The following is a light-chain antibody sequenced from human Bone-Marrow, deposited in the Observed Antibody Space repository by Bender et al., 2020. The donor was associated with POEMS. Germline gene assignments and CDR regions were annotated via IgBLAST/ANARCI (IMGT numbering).Light chain of an antibody. CDR1: DLANKY. J-gene: IGLJ2*01. CDR3: QAWDSDTVV. CDR2: QNT. Sequence: YHLTQPLSVSVSPGQTVTITCFGDDLANKYIYWFQQRAGQSPVLVFLQNTKRAAGAPERFAGANAGNTASLTNGEHREDEEADYYCQAWDSDTVVFGGGTKLTVL. V-gene: IGLV3-1*01.